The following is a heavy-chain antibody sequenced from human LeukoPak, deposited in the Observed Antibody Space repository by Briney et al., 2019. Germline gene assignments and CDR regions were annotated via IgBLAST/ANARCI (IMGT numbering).Heavy chain of an antibody. Sequence: SQTLSLTCTVSGGSIRSDIYYWSWIRQHPGKGLEWIGYIHHSGSTFYNPSLKSRITISVDTSKYQFSLRLRSVTAADTAVYYCGSLATPGLYFDYWGQGSLVTVSS. J-gene: IGHJ4*02. CDR3: GSLATPGLYFDY. CDR1: GGSIRSDIYY. CDR2: IHHSGST. V-gene: IGHV4-31*03. D-gene: IGHD6-6*01.